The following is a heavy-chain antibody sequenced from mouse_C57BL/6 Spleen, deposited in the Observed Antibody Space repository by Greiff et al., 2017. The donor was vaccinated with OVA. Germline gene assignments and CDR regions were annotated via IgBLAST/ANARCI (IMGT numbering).Heavy chain of an antibody. CDR1: GYAFSSYW. J-gene: IGHJ1*03. CDR3: ARGGAYDYGNWYFDV. V-gene: IGHV1-80*01. D-gene: IGHD2-4*01. Sequence: VQLQQSGAELVKPGASVKISCKASGYAFSSYWMNWVKQRPGKGLEWIGQIYPGDGDTNYNGKFKGKATLTADKSSSTAYMQLSSLTSEDSAVYFCARGGAYDYGNWYFDVWGTGTTVTVSS. CDR2: IYPGDGDT.